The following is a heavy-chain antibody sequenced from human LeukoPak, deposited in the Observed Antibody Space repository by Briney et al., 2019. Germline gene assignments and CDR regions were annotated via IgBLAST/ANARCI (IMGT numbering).Heavy chain of an antibody. V-gene: IGHV3-21*01. Sequence: GGSLRLSCAASGFAFSTYSMNWVRQAPGKGLEWVSSVSRSSRFIFYADSVQGRFTISRDDAKDSLFLQMNSLRAEDTAVYYGARVSDAFDYFFDSWGQGTLVTVSS. J-gene: IGHJ4*02. CDR3: ARVSDAFDYFFDS. CDR2: VSRSSRFI. D-gene: IGHD5-12*01. CDR1: GFAFSTYS.